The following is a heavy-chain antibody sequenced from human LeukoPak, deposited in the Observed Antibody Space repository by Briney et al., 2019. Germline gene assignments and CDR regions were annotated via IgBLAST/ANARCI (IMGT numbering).Heavy chain of an antibody. Sequence: GESLKISCKASGYSFTGYWIGWVRQMPGQGLEWMGIIYPDDSDTIYSPSFQGQVSISADKSISTAYLQWSSLKASDTAMYYCARLPTLLVRGVIPNFDYWGQGTLVTVSS. CDR2: IYPDDSDT. D-gene: IGHD3-10*01. V-gene: IGHV5-51*01. J-gene: IGHJ4*02. CDR1: GYSFTGYW. CDR3: ARLPTLLVRGVIPNFDY.